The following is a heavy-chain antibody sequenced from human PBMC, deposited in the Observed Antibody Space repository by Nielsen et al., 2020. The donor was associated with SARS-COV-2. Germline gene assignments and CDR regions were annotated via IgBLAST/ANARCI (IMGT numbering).Heavy chain of an antibody. J-gene: IGHJ4*02. CDR1: GYTFTNSY. CDR2: INPSDGST. D-gene: IGHD1-26*01. Sequence: ASVKVSCKASGYTFTNSYLHWVRQAPGQGLEWMGIINPSDGSTRYAQKFQGRVTMTRDTSTSTAYMEVSSLRSEDTALFYCARGTDTRVVGSTFGYFDFWGQGTLVTVSS. CDR3: ARGTDTRVVGSTFGYFDF. V-gene: IGHV1-46*01.